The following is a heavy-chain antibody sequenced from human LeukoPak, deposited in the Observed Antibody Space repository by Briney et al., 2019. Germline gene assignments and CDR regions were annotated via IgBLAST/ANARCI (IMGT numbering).Heavy chain of an antibody. V-gene: IGHV3-43*01. CDR2: ISWDGGST. CDR3: AKDMELRFSRGGVFDY. Sequence: PGGSLRLSCAASGFTFDDYTMHWVRQAPGKGLEWVSLISWDGGSTYYADSVKGRFTISRDNSKNSLYLQMNSLRTEATALYYCAKDMELRFSRGGVFDYWGQGTLVTVSS. CDR1: GFTFDDYT. D-gene: IGHD3-3*01. J-gene: IGHJ4*02.